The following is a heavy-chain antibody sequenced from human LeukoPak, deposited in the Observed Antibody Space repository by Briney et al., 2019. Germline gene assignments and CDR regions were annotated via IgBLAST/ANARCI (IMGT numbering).Heavy chain of an antibody. Sequence: SETLSLTCSVSGGSINTGGFSWSWIRQFPGKGLEWIGYITYSGTTHYNPSLKSRLGISRDTSKNQFSLKLTSVTAADTAVYYCARRPSGWEYYFDYWGQGTLVTVSS. J-gene: IGHJ4*02. CDR3: ARRPSGWEYYFDY. CDR2: ITYSGTT. CDR1: GGSINTGGFS. D-gene: IGHD3-3*01. V-gene: IGHV4-31*03.